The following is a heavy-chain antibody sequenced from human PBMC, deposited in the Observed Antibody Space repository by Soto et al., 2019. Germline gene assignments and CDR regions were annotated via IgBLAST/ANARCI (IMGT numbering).Heavy chain of an antibody. CDR2: IIPIFGTA. CDR1: GGTFSSYA. Sequence: QVQLVQSGAEVKKPGSSVKVSCKASGGTFSSYAISWVRQAPGQGLEWMGGIIPIFGTANYAQKFQGRVTITADESTSTAYMELSSLRSGDAAVYYCARDRRDGYNLGYWGQGTLVTVSS. D-gene: IGHD5-12*01. V-gene: IGHV1-69*01. CDR3: ARDRRDGYNLGY. J-gene: IGHJ4*02.